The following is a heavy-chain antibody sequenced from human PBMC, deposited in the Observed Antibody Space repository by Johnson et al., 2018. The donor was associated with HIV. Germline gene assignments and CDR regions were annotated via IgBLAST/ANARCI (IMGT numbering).Heavy chain of an antibody. CDR1: GFTFSSYD. J-gene: IGHJ3*02. V-gene: IGHV3-30*18. D-gene: IGHD3-16*01. CDR3: AKPPSMGADGFAI. CDR2: ISYDGSNE. Sequence: QVQLVESGGGVVQPGRSLRLSCAASGFTFSSYDMHWVRQAPGKGMDWVAFISYDGSNEYYADSVKGRFTISRDNSKNALYLQMNSLRADDTAIYYCAKPPSMGADGFAIWGRGTMVTVSS.